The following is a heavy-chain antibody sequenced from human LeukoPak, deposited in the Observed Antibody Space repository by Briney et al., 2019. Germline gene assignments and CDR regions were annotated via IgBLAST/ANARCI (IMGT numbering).Heavy chain of an antibody. Sequence: GGSLRLSCAASGFTFSSYGMHWVRQAPGKGLEWVAVISYDGSNKYYADSVKGRFTISRDNSKNTLYLQMNSLRAEDTAVYYCARERYYYDSSGSDYWGQGTLVTVSS. V-gene: IGHV3-30*03. CDR1: GFTFSSYG. D-gene: IGHD3-22*01. CDR2: ISYDGSNK. J-gene: IGHJ4*02. CDR3: ARERYYYDSSGSDY.